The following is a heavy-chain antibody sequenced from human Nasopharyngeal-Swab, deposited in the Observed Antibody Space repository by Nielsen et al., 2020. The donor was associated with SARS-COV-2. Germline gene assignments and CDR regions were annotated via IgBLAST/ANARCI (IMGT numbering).Heavy chain of an antibody. CDR3: ARGRITMVRGVRSFRAFDI. Sequence: SVTVSCKASGYTFTSYYMHWVRQAPGQGLEWMGIINPSGGSTSYAQKFQGRVTMTRDTSTSTVYMELSSLRSEDTAVYYCARGRITMVRGVRSFRAFDIWGQGTMVTVSS. CDR1: GYTFTSYY. D-gene: IGHD3-10*01. CDR2: INPSGGST. J-gene: IGHJ3*02. V-gene: IGHV1-46*01.